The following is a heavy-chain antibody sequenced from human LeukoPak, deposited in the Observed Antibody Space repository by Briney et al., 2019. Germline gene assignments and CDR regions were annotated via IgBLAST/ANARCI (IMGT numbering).Heavy chain of an antibody. D-gene: IGHD3-22*01. J-gene: IGHJ4*02. CDR2: ISYDGSNK. CDR3: ARDGYDSSGSPWVLDY. CDR1: GFTFSSYA. Sequence: GGSLRLSCAASGFTFSSYAMHWVRQAPGKGLEWVAVISYDGSNKYYADSVKGRFTISRDNSKNTLYLQMNSLRAEDTAVYYCARDGYDSSGSPWVLDYWGQGTLVTVSS. V-gene: IGHV3-30*04.